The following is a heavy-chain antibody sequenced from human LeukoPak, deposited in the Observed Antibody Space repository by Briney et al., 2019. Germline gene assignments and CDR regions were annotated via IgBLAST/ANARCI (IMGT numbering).Heavy chain of an antibody. J-gene: IGHJ4*02. CDR1: GFTFDDYA. Sequence: GGSLRLSCAASGFTFDDYAMHWVRQAPGKELEWVSVIYTGGGRYYADSVRGRFTISRDTSKNMVFLQMNSLRVEDTAVYYCARGIDYWGRGTLVTVSS. CDR2: IYTGGGR. CDR3: ARGIDY. V-gene: IGHV3-53*01.